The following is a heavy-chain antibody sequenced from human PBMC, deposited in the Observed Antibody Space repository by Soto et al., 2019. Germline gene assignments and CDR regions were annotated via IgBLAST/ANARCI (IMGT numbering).Heavy chain of an antibody. CDR3: ARVAYYDSSINFDF. J-gene: IGHJ4*02. V-gene: IGHV3-21*01. CDR2: ISSSSSYI. Sequence: PGGSLRLSCGASGFTFSSYSMNLVRQAPGKGLEWVSSISSSSSYIYYADSVKGRFTISRDNAKNSLYLQMNSLRAEDTAVYYCARVAYYDSSINFDFWGQGTLVTVSS. D-gene: IGHD3-22*01. CDR1: GFTFSSYS.